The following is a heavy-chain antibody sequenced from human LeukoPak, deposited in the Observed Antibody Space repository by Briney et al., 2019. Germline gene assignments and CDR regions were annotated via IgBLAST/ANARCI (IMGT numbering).Heavy chain of an antibody. Sequence: EASVKVSCKASGYTFTRYSMHWVRQAPGQGLEWMGIINPNGGSSSYAQKFQGRVTITADESTSTAYMELSSLRSEDTAVYYCARVQRSYAAAGLNDAFDIWGQGTMVTVSS. D-gene: IGHD6-13*01. CDR2: INPNGGSS. CDR3: ARVQRSYAAAGLNDAFDI. CDR1: GYTFTRYS. J-gene: IGHJ3*02. V-gene: IGHV1-46*01.